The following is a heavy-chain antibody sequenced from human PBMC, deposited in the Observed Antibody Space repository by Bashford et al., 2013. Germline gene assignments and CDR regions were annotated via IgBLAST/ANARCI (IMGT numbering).Heavy chain of an antibody. D-gene: IGHD2-15*01. CDR3: ARGGGATFAY. Sequence: TLSLTCGVSGDSIINGGYAWSWIRQPSGKGLEWIGYIYHRGGTYYNPSLKSRVTISMDRSKNQFSLNLTSLTAADTAFYYCARGGGATFAYWTQGTLVTVSS. CDR2: IYHRGGT. V-gene: IGHV4-30-2*01. CDR1: GDSIINGGYA. J-gene: IGHJ4*02.